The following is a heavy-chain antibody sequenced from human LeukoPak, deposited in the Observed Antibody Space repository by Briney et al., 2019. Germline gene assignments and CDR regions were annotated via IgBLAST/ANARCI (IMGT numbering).Heavy chain of an antibody. CDR1: GASVTDYY. CDR3: TRGHWGLQS. D-gene: IGHD7-27*01. CDR2: IHHSGNS. Sequence: TPSETLSLTCTVSGASVTDYYWSWIRQSPGKGLEWISYIHHSGNSDYNPSLRSRATTSLDTSKNQFSLNLISVTAADTAVYYCTRGHWGLQSWSQGTLVTVSS. V-gene: IGHV4-59*02. J-gene: IGHJ5*02.